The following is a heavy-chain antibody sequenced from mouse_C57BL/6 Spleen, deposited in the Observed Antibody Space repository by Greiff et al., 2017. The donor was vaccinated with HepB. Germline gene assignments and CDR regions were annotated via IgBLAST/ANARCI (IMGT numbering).Heavy chain of an antibody. CDR1: GYTFTDYE. J-gene: IGHJ4*01. CDR3: TRRGMTQISYYYAMDY. Sequence: QVQLQQSGAELVRPGASVTLSCKASGYTFTDYEMHWVKQTPVHGLEWIGAIDPETGGTAYNQKFKGKAILTADKSSSTAYMELRSLTSEDSAVYYCTRRGMTQISYYYAMDYWGQGTSVTVSS. D-gene: IGHD6-2*01. V-gene: IGHV1-15*01. CDR2: IDPETGGT.